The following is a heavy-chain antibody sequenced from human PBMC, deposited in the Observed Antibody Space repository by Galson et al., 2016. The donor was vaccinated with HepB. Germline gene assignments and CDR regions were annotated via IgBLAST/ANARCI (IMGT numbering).Heavy chain of an antibody. CDR2: ISSNDEK. J-gene: IGHJ4*02. CDR3: ARGYFGLLTHYIPYYFDY. V-gene: IGHV2-26*01. D-gene: IGHD3-9*01. Sequence: PALVKPTQTLTLTCSVSGFSLSEPKTSLSWIRRPAGKGLEWLGYISSNDEKSFSASLKTRLAISKDASKSQVVLTMRNVDPVVSGTYFCARGYFGLLTHYIPYYFDYWGQGILITVSS. CDR1: GFSLSEPKTS.